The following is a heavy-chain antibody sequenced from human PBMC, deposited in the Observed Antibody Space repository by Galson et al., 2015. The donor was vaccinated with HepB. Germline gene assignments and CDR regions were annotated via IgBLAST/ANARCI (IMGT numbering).Heavy chain of an antibody. D-gene: IGHD4-17*01. CDR3: AGDATVTGWVNFHY. CDR1: GFTFSDYS. Sequence: SLRLSCAASGFTFSDYSMKWVRQPPGKGLEWVAYISGSSSTIYYADSVKGRFTISRDNAKNSLYLQMNSLRDEDSAMYYCAGDATVTGWVNFHYWGQGTLVTVSS. J-gene: IGHJ4*02. CDR2: ISGSSSTI. V-gene: IGHV3-48*02.